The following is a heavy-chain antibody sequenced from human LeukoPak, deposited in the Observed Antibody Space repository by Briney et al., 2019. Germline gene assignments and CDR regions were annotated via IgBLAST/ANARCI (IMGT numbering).Heavy chain of an antibody. Sequence: ASVKVSCKASGYTFTSYYMHWVRQAPGQGLEWMGIINPSGGSTSYAQKFQGRVTMTRDMSTSTAYMELRSLTFDDTAVYYCARDDGGFGELRYWGQGTLVTVSS. CDR1: GYTFTSYY. CDR2: INPSGGST. D-gene: IGHD3-10*01. J-gene: IGHJ4*02. CDR3: ARDDGGFGELRY. V-gene: IGHV1-46*01.